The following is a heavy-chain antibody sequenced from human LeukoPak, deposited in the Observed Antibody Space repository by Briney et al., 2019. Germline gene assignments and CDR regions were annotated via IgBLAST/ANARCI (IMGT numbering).Heavy chain of an antibody. CDR2: INPSGGST. D-gene: IGHD3-22*01. V-gene: IGHV1-46*01. CDR1: GYTFTSYY. CDR3: ARLSGVVVVNYAFDI. Sequence: ASVKVSCKASGYTFTSYYMHWVRQAPGQGLEWMGIINPSGGSTSYAQKFQGRVTMTRDTSTSTVYMELSSLRSEDTAVYYCARLSGVVVVNYAFDIWGQGTMVTVSS. J-gene: IGHJ3*02.